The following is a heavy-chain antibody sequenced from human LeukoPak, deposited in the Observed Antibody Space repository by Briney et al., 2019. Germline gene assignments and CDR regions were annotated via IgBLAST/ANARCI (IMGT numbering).Heavy chain of an antibody. Sequence: GGSLRLSCAASGFTFSRYDMSWVRQAPGKGLEWVSAISGSGGSTYYADSVRGRFTISRDNSKNTLYLQMNSLRAEDTAVYYCAKGTYGSGSYFPIPWGQGTLVTVSS. V-gene: IGHV3-23*01. CDR3: AKGTYGSGSYFPIP. J-gene: IGHJ5*02. CDR1: GFTFSRYD. CDR2: ISGSGGST. D-gene: IGHD3-10*01.